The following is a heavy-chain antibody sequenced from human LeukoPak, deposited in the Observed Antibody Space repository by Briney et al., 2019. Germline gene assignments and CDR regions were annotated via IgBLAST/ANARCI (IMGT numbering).Heavy chain of an antibody. D-gene: IGHD3-10*01. Sequence: SETLSLTCAVYGGSFSNYYWSWIRQPPGKGLEWIGEINHSGSTNYNPSLKSRVTISVDTSKNQFSLKLSSVTAADTAVYYCARRKNTAIAMVRGVRGGLNWFDPWGQGTLVAVSS. CDR1: GGSFSNYY. V-gene: IGHV4-34*01. CDR3: ARRKNTAIAMVRGVRGGLNWFDP. CDR2: INHSGST. J-gene: IGHJ5*02.